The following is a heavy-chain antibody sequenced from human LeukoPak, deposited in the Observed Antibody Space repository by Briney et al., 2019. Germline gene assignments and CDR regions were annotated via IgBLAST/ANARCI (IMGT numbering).Heavy chain of an antibody. CDR2: ISGSGGTT. CDR1: GFIFSRYA. J-gene: IGHJ4*02. V-gene: IGHV3-23*01. Sequence: PGGSLRLSCAASGFIFSRYAMGWVRQPPGKGLEWVSTISGSGGTTYYADSVKGRFTISRDSSKNTLYLQINSLRAEDTAVYYCAILTNYYDSRRYYSLPNFFDYWGQGTLVTVSS. CDR3: AILTNYYDSRRYYSLPNFFDY. D-gene: IGHD3-22*01.